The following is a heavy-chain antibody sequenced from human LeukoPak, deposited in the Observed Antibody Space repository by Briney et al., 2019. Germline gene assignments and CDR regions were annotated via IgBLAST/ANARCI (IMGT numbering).Heavy chain of an antibody. CDR3: ARGAGWYDY. J-gene: IGHJ4*02. CDR1: GGSISSHY. D-gene: IGHD6-19*01. V-gene: IGHV4-59*11. CDR2: IHYTGRT. Sequence: SETLSLTCAVSGGSISSHYWSWLRQPPGEGLEWVAYIHYTGRTNYNPSLKGRVTISVDTSNSQFSLNLNSVTAADTAVYYCARGAGWYDYWGQGTLVTVSS.